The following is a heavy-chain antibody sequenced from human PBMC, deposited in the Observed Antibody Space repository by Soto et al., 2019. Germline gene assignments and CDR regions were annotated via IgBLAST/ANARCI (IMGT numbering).Heavy chain of an antibody. V-gene: IGHV3-7*01. D-gene: IGHD2-15*01. CDR1: GFTFSSYW. Sequence: GGPLRLSCAASGFTFSSYWMSWVRQAPGKGLEWVASIKQDGSEKYYVDSVKGRFTISRDNAKNSLYLQMNSLRAEDTAVYYCARDPSFYCSGGSCYSDYFDYWGQGTLVTVSS. J-gene: IGHJ4*02. CDR2: IKQDGSEK. CDR3: ARDPSFYCSGGSCYSDYFDY.